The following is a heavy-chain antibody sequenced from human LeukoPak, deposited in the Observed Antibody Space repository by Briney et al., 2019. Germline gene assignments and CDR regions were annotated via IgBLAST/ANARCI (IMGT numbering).Heavy chain of an antibody. Sequence: ASAKVSCRASGYTFTIYGITWVRQAPGQGLEWLGWISAYNGNTDYARKLQGRVTMTTDTSTSTAYMELRSLRSDDTAVYYCARGALAASFDYWGQGTLVTVSS. CDR2: ISAYNGNT. V-gene: IGHV1-18*01. J-gene: IGHJ4*02. CDR1: GYTFTIYG. D-gene: IGHD6-6*01. CDR3: ARGALAASFDY.